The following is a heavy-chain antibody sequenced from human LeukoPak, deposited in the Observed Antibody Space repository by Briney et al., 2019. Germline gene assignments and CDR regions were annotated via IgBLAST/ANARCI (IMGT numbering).Heavy chain of an antibody. V-gene: IGHV3-49*03. CDR3: TRAHFGFAVKGLYFDY. CDR1: GFTFGDYA. D-gene: IGHD3-10*01. CDR2: IRSKGYGGTT. Sequence: PGGSLRLSCTASGFTFGDYAMSWFRQAPGKGLEWLGFIRSKGYGGTTEYAASVKGRFTISRDDSKSIAYLQMNDLKTEDTAVYYCTRAHFGFAVKGLYFDYWGRGTLVTVSS. J-gene: IGHJ4*02.